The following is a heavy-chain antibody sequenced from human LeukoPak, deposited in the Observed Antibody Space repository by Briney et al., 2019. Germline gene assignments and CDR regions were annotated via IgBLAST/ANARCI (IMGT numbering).Heavy chain of an antibody. Sequence: SDPQTLICAVYGELFSGYYWRWLREPRGKGLECIGDSTDSGSTNYNSSLKSRVTISVETLKSQLSLKLSSVTAADTAVYYCGRGRVVQGFIRLGYWGQGTLVTVSS. CDR3: GRGRVVQGFIRLGY. J-gene: IGHJ4*02. D-gene: IGHD3-10*01. V-gene: IGHV4-34*01. CDR2: STDSGST. CDR1: GELFSGYY.